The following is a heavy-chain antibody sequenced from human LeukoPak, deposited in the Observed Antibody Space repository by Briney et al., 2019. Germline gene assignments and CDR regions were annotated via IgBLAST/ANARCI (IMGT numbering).Heavy chain of an antibody. V-gene: IGHV3-43D*04. J-gene: IGHJ4*02. CDR1: GFTFDDYA. D-gene: IGHD6-19*01. Sequence: GGSLRLSCAASGFTFDDYAMHWVRQAPGKGLEWVSLISWDGGSTYYADSVKGRFTISRDNSKNSLYLQTNSLRAEDTALYYCAKSRSRSGWYYFDYWGQGTLVTVSS. CDR2: ISWDGGST. CDR3: AKSRSRSGWYYFDY.